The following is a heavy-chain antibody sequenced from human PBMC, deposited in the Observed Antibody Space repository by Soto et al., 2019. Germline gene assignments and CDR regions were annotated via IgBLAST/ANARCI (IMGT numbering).Heavy chain of an antibody. CDR3: ANRSSSGDYYNWFDP. CDR1: GFTFGYYW. V-gene: IGHV3-7*01. D-gene: IGHD3-22*01. Sequence: GGSLRLSCAASGFTFGYYWMSWVRQAPGKGLEGLATIKWDASEKTYVDSVKGRFTMSRDNAKNSVYLQMDSLRAEDTAVYYCANRSSSGDYYNWFDPWGQGTLVTVSS. J-gene: IGHJ5*02. CDR2: IKWDASEK.